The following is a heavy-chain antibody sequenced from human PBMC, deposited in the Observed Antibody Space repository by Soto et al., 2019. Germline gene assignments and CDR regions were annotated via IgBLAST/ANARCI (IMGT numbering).Heavy chain of an antibody. Sequence: HVQLVQSGAEVKKPGSSVRVSCKASGGTFSSYAFSWVRQAPGQGLEWIGGIIPILGTGTYAQRFQGRVTVTAHESTGTASVEMSSLRSEDSPLYFWRSGGSQLLPIPSGNDAFDIWCQGTMVTVSS. CDR3: RSGGSQLLPIPSGNDAFDI. V-gene: IGHV1-69*01. D-gene: IGHD2-2*01. J-gene: IGHJ3*02. CDR1: GGTFSSYA. CDR2: IIPILGTG.